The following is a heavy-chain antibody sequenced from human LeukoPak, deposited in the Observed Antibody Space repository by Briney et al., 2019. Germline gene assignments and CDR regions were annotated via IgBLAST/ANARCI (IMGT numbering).Heavy chain of an antibody. CDR2: IKQDGSEK. CDR3: ARDAGMTTVTTGNYYYYYGMDV. V-gene: IGHV3-7*01. D-gene: IGHD4-17*01. J-gene: IGHJ6*02. CDR1: GFTFRSYA. Sequence: GGSLRLSCAASGFTFRSYAMSWVRQAPGKGLEWVANIKQDGSEKYYVDSVKGRFTISRDNAKNSLYLQMNSLRAEDTAVYYCARDAGMTTVTTGNYYYYYGMDVWGQGTTVTVSS.